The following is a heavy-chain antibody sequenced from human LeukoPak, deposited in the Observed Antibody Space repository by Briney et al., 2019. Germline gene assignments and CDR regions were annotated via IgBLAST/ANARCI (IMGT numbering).Heavy chain of an antibody. CDR2: ISSSGSTI. D-gene: IGHD2-21*02. V-gene: IGHV3-11*01. CDR3: ARNSCGGDCYSGGLVAFGI. J-gene: IGHJ3*02. CDR1: GFTFSDYY. Sequence: GGSLRLSCAASGFTFSDYYMSWIRQAPGKGLEWVSYISSSGSTIYYADSVKGRFTISRDNAKNSLSLQMNSLRAEDTAVYYCARNSCGGDCYSGGLVAFGIWGQGTMVTVSS.